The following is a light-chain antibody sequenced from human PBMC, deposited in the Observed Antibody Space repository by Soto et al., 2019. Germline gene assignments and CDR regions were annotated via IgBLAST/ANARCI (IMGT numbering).Light chain of an antibody. CDR2: GAS. J-gene: IGKJ1*01. CDR1: QTVSTY. CDR3: QHYKMYSPWT. Sequence: EIVLTKSVATLSLSQGARATLSCTASQTVSTYLAWYQQKPGRAPRLLIYGASSRATGIPDRFSGSGSGTEFTLTISSLQPDDFATYYCQHYKMYSPWTFGQGTKVDI. V-gene: IGKV3-11*01.